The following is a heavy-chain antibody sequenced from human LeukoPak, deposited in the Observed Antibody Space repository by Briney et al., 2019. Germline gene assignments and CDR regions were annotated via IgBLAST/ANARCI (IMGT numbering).Heavy chain of an antibody. Sequence: ASVKVSCKTSGYTFTRCAVHWVRQAPGQRLEWMGWIHADSGNTKYSQKFQGRVTITADESTSTAYMELSSLRSEDTAVYYCARTVRGRGYSNYVGYWGQGTLVTVSS. CDR3: ARTVRGRGYSNYVGY. CDR2: IHADSGNT. J-gene: IGHJ4*02. V-gene: IGHV1-3*01. D-gene: IGHD4-11*01. CDR1: GYTFTRCA.